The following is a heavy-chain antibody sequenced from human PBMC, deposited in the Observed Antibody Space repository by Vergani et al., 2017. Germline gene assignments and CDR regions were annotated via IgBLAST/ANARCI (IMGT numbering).Heavy chain of an antibody. V-gene: IGHV3-33*01. CDR2: IWFDGSNK. J-gene: IGHJ6*03. D-gene: IGHD2-8*01. CDR1: GFTFSDYV. CDR3: ARASPYCTNGVCQRNYYYMDV. Sequence: VQLVESGGGVVQPGRSLRLSCAASGFTFSDYVMHWVRQAPGKGLEWVAVIWFDGSNKYYADSVKGRFTISRDNSKKTLYLQMNSLRAEDTAVYYCARASPYCTNGVCQRNYYYMDVWGKGTTGTVSS.